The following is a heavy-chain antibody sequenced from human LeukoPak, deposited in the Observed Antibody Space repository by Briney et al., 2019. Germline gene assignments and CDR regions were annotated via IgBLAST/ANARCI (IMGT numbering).Heavy chain of an antibody. J-gene: IGHJ4*02. CDR2: IRSKAYGGTT. CDR1: GFTFGDYA. V-gene: IGHV3-49*04. Sequence: GGSLRLSCTASGFTFGDYAMSWVRQAPGKGLEWVGFIRSKAYGGTTEYAASVKGRFTISRDDSKSIAYLQMNSLKTEDTAVYYCTREGAHDSSGYYPYYFDYWGQGTLVTVSS. CDR3: TREGAHDSSGYYPYYFDY. D-gene: IGHD3-22*01.